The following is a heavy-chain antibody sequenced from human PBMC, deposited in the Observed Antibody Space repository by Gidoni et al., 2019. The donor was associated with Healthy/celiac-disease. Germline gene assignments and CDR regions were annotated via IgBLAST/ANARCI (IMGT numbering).Heavy chain of an antibody. CDR2: ISGSGGST. V-gene: IGHV3-23*01. CDR1: GFPFGSYS. CDR3: AKALSLDSSGYYGAFDI. J-gene: IGHJ3*02. D-gene: IGHD3-22*01. Sequence: EVQLLESGGGLVQPGGSLRLSCAASGFPFGSYSMSWVRQDPGKGLEWVSAISGSGGSTYYADSVKGRFTISRDNSKNTLYLQMNSLRAEDTAVYYCAKALSLDSSGYYGAFDIWGQGTMVTVSS.